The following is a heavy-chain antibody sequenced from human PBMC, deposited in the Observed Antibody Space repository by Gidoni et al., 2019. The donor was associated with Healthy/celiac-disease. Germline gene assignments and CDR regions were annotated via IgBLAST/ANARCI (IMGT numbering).Heavy chain of an antibody. Sequence: QVQLVLSGSEVQKLVSSVKVSCNASAGTFSSYAISWVRQAPGQGLEWLGRIIPIRGRANYAQKCQSRVTITADKSTSTAYMELSSLRAEDTAVYYCARDPGYYDSSGYPNGFEPWGQGTMVTVSS. CDR3: ARDPGYYDSSGYPNGFEP. V-gene: IGHV1-69*04. D-gene: IGHD3-22*01. CDR2: IIPIRGRA. CDR1: AGTFSSYA. J-gene: IGHJ5*02.